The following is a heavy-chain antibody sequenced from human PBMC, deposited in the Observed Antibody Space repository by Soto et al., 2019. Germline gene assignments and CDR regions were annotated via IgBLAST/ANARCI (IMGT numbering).Heavy chain of an antibody. CDR1: GFTFDDYA. D-gene: IGHD2-2*01. J-gene: IGHJ5*02. CDR3: AKGYCSSTSCYGGWFDP. Sequence: EVQLVESGGGLVQPGRSLRLSCAASGFTFDDYAMHWVRQAPGKGLEWVSGISWNSGSIGYADSVKGRFTISRDNAKNSLYLQMNRLRAEDTALYYCAKGYCSSTSCYGGWFDPWGQGTLVTVSS. CDR2: ISWNSGSI. V-gene: IGHV3-9*01.